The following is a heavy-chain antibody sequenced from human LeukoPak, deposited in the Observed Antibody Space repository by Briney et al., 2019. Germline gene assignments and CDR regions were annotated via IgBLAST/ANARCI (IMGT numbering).Heavy chain of an antibody. V-gene: IGHV3-21*01. CDR3: ARRGQDYYGMDV. CDR2: ISGSSSYI. CDR1: GFTFSSYS. Sequence: GGSLRLSCAASGFTFSSYSVNWVRQAPGKGLEWVSSISGSSSYIYYADSVKGRFTISRDNAKNSLYLQMNSLRAEDTAVYYCARRGQDYYGMDVWGQGTTVTVSS. J-gene: IGHJ6*02.